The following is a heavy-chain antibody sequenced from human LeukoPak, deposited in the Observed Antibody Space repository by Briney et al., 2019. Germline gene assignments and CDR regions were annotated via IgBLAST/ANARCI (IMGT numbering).Heavy chain of an antibody. CDR3: AREYSGYRLKTQPIDY. J-gene: IGHJ4*02. CDR2: IKQDGSEK. V-gene: IGHV3-7*01. D-gene: IGHD5-12*01. Sequence: GGSLRLSCAASGFTFSNYAMSCVRQAPGKGLEWVANIKQDGSEKYYVDSVKGRFTISRDNAKNSLYLQMNSLRAEDTAVYYCAREYSGYRLKTQPIDYWGQGTLVTVSS. CDR1: GFTFSNYA.